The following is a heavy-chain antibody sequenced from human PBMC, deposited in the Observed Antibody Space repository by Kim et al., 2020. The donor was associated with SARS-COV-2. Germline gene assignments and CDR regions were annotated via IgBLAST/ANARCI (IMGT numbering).Heavy chain of an antibody. Sequence: SETLSLTCTVSGGSISGYYWSWIRQPPGKGLEWIGYIYYSGSTNYNPSLKSRVTISVDTSKNQFSLKLSSVTAADTAVYYCARMSSSWYLDYWCQGTLVT. D-gene: IGHD6-13*01. CDR1: GGSISGYY. V-gene: IGHV4-59*08. CDR2: IYYSGST. J-gene: IGHJ4*02. CDR3: ARMSSSWYLDY.